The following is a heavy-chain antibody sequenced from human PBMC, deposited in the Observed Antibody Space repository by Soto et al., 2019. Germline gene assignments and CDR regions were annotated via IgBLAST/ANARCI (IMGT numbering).Heavy chain of an antibody. CDR1: GYTFTSYG. J-gene: IGHJ4*02. V-gene: IGHV1-69*04. CDR3: ARDSDLLGSAY. Sequence: SVKVSCKASGYTFTSYGISWVRQAPGQGLEWMGRIIAINGIANYAQKFQGRVTITADKSTSTAYMELSSLRSEDTAVYYCARDSDLLGSAYWGQGTLVTVSS. D-gene: IGHD7-27*01. CDR2: IIAINGIA.